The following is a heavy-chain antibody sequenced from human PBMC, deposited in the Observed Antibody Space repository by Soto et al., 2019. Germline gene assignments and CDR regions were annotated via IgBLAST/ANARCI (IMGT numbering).Heavy chain of an antibody. D-gene: IGHD1-20*01. J-gene: IGHJ4*02. V-gene: IGHV3-13*05. CDR3: MTEYKGY. CDR1: GFTFSNFD. Sequence: GWSLRLSCATSGFTFSNFDMHWVRQVPGKGLEWVSAIGAARDPYYLGSVKGRFTISRENAKNSVYLQMNDLRAGDSAVYYCMTEYKGYWGQGTTVTVSS. CDR2: IGAARDP.